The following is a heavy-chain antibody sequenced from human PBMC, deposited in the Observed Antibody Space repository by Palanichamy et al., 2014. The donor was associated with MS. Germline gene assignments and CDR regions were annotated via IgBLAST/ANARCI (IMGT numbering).Heavy chain of an antibody. D-gene: IGHD2-15*01. CDR1: EFTFSSYW. CDR3: ARDKRCSGGTCYSASYFDY. V-gene: IGHV3-7*01. CDR2: IGQDGGET. Sequence: EVQLVESGGGLVQPGGALRLSCVASEFTFSSYWMSWVRQAPGKGLEWVANIGQDGGETYYVDSVKGRFTISRDNAENSLYLEMHSLRGEDTAVYYCARDKRCSGGTCYSASYFDYWGQGVLVTVSS. J-gene: IGHJ4*02.